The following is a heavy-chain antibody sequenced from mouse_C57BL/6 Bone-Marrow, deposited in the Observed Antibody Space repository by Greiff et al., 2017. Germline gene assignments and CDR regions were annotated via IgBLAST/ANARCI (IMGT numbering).Heavy chain of an antibody. CDR1: GFSLTSYG. V-gene: IGHV2-5*01. D-gene: IGHD1-1*01. CDR3: AKRGSSYGYFDV. J-gene: IGHJ1*03. CDR2: IWRGGST. Sequence: VKLMESGPGLVQPSQSLSITCTVSGFSLTSYGVHWVRQSPGKGLEWLGVIWRGGSTDYNAAFMSRLSITKDNSKSQVFFKMNSLQADDTAIYXCAKRGSSYGYFDVWGTGTTVTVSA.